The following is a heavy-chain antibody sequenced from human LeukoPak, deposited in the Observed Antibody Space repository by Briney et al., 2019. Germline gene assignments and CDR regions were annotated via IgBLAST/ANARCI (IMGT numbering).Heavy chain of an antibody. J-gene: IGHJ6*03. CDR1: GYTFTDYY. Sequence: ASVKVSCKVSGYTFTDYYMHWVQQAPGKGLEWMGLVDPEDGETIYAEKFQGRVTITADTSTDTAYMELSSLRSGDTAVYYCATGPNYYYDSSGQPQALYMDVWGKGTTVTVSS. V-gene: IGHV1-69-2*01. CDR2: VDPEDGET. CDR3: ATGPNYYYDSSGQPQALYMDV. D-gene: IGHD3-22*01.